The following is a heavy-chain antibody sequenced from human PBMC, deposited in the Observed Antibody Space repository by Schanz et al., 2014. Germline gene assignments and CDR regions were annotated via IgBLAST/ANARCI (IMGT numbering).Heavy chain of an antibody. Sequence: QVQLVQSGVEVKRPGASVRVSCKASGYSFTDYAIHWVRQAPGQGLEWMGWISGYNGDTNYAPKFQDRVTMTTDTSTTTVYMELRGPRSDDTAVYYCARETTIITGGAFDVWGQGTMVTVSS. CDR3: ARETTIITGGAFDV. J-gene: IGHJ3*01. V-gene: IGHV1-18*01. CDR1: GYSFTDYA. CDR2: ISGYNGDT. D-gene: IGHD3-9*01.